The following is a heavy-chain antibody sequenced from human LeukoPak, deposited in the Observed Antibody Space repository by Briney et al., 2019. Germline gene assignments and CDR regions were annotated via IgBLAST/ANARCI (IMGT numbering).Heavy chain of an antibody. CDR2: ISWEGGSK. CDR1: GFAFDDSA. CDR3: VKGAGKTDLLDS. Sequence: PGGSLRLSCAASGFAFDDSAMNWVRQTPGKGLEWLSLISWEGGSKFYADSVKGRFTISRDNSENSLYLQMNSLRPEDTALYYCVKGAGKTDLLDSWGQGTLVTVSS. V-gene: IGHV3-43D*03. J-gene: IGHJ4*02. D-gene: IGHD1-1*01.